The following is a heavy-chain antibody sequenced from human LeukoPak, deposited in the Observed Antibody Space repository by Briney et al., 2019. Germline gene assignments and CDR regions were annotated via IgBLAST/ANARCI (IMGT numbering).Heavy chain of an antibody. V-gene: IGHV4-31*03. J-gene: IGHJ3*02. CDR3: AREPWQLVLRGAFDI. CDR2: IYYSGST. D-gene: IGHD6-13*01. CDR1: GGSISSGGYY. Sequence: SSETLSLTCTVSGGSISSGGYYWSWIRQHPGKGLEWIGYIYYSGSTYYNPSLKSRVTISVDTSKNQFSLKLSSVTAADTAVYYCAREPWQLVLRGAFDIWGQGTMVTVSS.